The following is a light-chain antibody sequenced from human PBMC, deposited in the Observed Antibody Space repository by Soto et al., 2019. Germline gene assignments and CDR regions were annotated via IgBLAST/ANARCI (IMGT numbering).Light chain of an antibody. CDR2: DND. Sequence: QSVLTQPPSVSAAPGQQVTISCSGSSSNIGDNYVSWYQHFPGTAPKLVVYDNDRRPSGIPGRFSGSKSGTSATLVITGLQTGDEADYYCGTWDDRLDGNYVFGTGTKATVL. J-gene: IGLJ1*01. V-gene: IGLV1-51*01. CDR1: SSNIGDNY. CDR3: GTWDDRLDGNYV.